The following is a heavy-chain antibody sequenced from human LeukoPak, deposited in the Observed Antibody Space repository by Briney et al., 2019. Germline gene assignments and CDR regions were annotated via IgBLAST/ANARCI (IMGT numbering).Heavy chain of an antibody. CDR2: IYPGDSDT. Sequence: PGESLKISCQGSGYTFINYWIGWVRQMPGKGLEWMGIIYPGDSDTRYSPSFQGQVTISADKSISTAYLQWSSLKASDTAMYYCARLHVDTAMVIDYWGQGTLVTVSS. V-gene: IGHV5-51*01. CDR3: ARLHVDTAMVIDY. J-gene: IGHJ4*02. D-gene: IGHD5-18*01. CDR1: GYTFINYW.